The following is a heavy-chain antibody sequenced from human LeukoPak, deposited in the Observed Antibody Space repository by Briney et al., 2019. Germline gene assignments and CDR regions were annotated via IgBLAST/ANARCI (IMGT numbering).Heavy chain of an antibody. CDR2: INPNSGGT. J-gene: IGHJ3*02. D-gene: IGHD6-13*01. Sequence: EASVTVSCKASGYTFTGYYMHWVRQAPGQGLEWMGWINPNSGGTNYAQKFQGRVTMTRDTSISTAYMELSRLRSDDTAVYYCARPGSSWSNDAFDIWGQGTMVTVSS. CDR1: GYTFTGYY. CDR3: ARPGSSWSNDAFDI. V-gene: IGHV1-2*02.